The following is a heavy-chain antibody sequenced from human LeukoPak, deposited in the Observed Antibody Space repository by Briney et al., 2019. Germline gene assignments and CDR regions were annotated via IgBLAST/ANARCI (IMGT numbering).Heavy chain of an antibody. CDR3: ARDVFAAYTTHHKFDP. V-gene: IGHV1-2*02. CDR1: GYTFTGYY. D-gene: IGHD2-2*02. Sequence: ASVKVSCKASGYTFTGYYMHWVRQAPGQGLEGMGWINPNSGGTNYAQKFQGRVTMTRDTSITTFYMELSNLESADTAIYYCARDVFAAYTTHHKFDPWGQGTLVTVSS. CDR2: INPNSGGT. J-gene: IGHJ5*02.